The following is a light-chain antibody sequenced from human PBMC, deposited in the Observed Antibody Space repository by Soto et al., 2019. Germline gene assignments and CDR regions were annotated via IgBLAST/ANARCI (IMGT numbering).Light chain of an antibody. CDR2: EVS. J-gene: IGLJ1*01. CDR3: SSYTSSSIDYV. CDR1: SSDVGGYNY. V-gene: IGLV2-14*01. Sequence: QSALTQPASVSGSPGQSITISCTGTSSDVGGYNYVSWYQQHPGKAPKLMIYEVSNRPSGVSTRFSGSKSGNTASLTISGLQAEYEADYYCSSYTSSSIDYVFGTGTKLTVL.